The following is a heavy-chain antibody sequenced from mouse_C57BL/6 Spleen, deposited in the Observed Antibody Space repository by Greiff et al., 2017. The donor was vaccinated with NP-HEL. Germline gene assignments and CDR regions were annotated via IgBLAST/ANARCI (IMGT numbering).Heavy chain of an antibody. CDR3: TRANWAHYFAY. J-gene: IGHJ2*01. D-gene: IGHD4-1*01. CDR1: GYTFTDYE. CDR2: IDPETGGT. V-gene: IGHV1-15*01. Sequence: QVQLKQSGAELVRPGASVTLSCKASGYTFTDYEMHWVKQTPVHGLEWIGAIDPETGGTAYNQKFKGKAILTADKSSSTAYMELRSLTSEDSAVYYCTRANWAHYFAYWGQGTTLTVSS.